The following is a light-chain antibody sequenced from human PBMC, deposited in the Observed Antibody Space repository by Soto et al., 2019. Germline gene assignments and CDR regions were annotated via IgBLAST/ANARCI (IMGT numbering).Light chain of an antibody. J-gene: IGKJ1*01. CDR1: QSIDTW. Sequence: DIPMTQSPATLAASVGDRVSLTCRASQSIDTWLAWYQQKPGKAPNLLIYKASRLESGVPSRFSGSGSGTEFTLTISSLQPEDFGSDYCQEYKNDDGTFGQGTKVEIK. CDR3: QEYKNDDGT. V-gene: IGKV1-5*03. CDR2: KAS.